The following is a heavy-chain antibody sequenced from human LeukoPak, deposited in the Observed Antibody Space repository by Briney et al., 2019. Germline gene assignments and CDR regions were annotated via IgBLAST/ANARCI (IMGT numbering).Heavy chain of an antibody. J-gene: IGHJ4*02. CDR3: RIAVAGTASDY. D-gene: IGHD6-19*01. Sequence: GESLKIFCKGSGYSFTSYWISWVRQMPGKGLEWMGRIDPSDSYTNYSPSFQGHVTISADKSISTAYLQWSSLKASDTAMYYCRIAVAGTASDYWGQGTLVTVPS. CDR1: GYSFTSYW. CDR2: IDPSDSYT. V-gene: IGHV5-10-1*01.